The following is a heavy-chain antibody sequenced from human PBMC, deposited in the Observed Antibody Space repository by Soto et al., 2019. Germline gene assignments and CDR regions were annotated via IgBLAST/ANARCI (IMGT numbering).Heavy chain of an antibody. D-gene: IGHD1-26*01. J-gene: IGHJ6*02. CDR3: AKDLGVGTGLYYYGMDV. CDR2: ISYDGSNK. V-gene: IGHV3-30*18. Sequence: PGWSLRLSCAASGFTFSSYGMHWVRQAPGKGLEWVAVISYDGSNKYYADSVKGRFTISRDNSKNTLYLQMNSLRAEDTAVYYCAKDLGVGTGLYYYGMDVWGQGTTVTASS. CDR1: GFTFSSYG.